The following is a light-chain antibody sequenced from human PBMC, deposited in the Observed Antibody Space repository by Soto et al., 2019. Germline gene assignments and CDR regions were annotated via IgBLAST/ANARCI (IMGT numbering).Light chain of an antibody. J-gene: IGLJ2*01. CDR1: SSDVGGYNY. CDR2: EVS. Sequence: QSALTQPASVSGSPGQSITISCTGTSSDVGGYNYVSWYQQHPGKAPKFMIYEVSNRPSGVSNRFSGSKSGNTASLTIYGLQAEDEADYYCCSYTSSSTLVVFGGGTKLAVL. V-gene: IGLV2-14*01. CDR3: CSYTSSSTLVV.